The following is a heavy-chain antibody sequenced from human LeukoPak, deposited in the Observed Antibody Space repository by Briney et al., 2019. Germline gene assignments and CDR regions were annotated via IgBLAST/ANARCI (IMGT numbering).Heavy chain of an antibody. Sequence: PGGSLRLSCAASGFNFSSYAMSWVRQAPGKGLEWVSAISGSGGSTYYADSVKGRFTISRDNSKNTLYLQMNSLRAEDTAVYYCAKDRSPYYYDSSGYYLGGQGTLVTVSS. CDR3: AKDRSPYYYDSSGYYL. J-gene: IGHJ4*02. D-gene: IGHD3-22*01. CDR1: GFNFSSYA. V-gene: IGHV3-23*01. CDR2: ISGSGGST.